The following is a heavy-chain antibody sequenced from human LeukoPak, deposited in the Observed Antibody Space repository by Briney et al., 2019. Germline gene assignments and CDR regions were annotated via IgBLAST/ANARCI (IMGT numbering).Heavy chain of an antibody. CDR1: GFTFSSYW. V-gene: IGHV3-74*01. D-gene: IGHD3-22*01. CDR2: INSDGSST. CDR3: ARGGNYHDSSGYLTVDY. J-gene: IGHJ4*02. Sequence: GSVTLYCAASGFTFSSYWMHWVGQAPGKGLVWVSRINSDGSSTTYADSVKRRFTLSRDNAKNTLYPQMNSLRAGDTAVYYCARGGNYHDSSGYLTVDYWGQ.